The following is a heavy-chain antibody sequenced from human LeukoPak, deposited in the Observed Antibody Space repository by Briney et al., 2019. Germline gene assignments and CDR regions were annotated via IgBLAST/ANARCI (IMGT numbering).Heavy chain of an antibody. CDR3: ARENWGRFDY. D-gene: IGHD7-27*01. Sequence: GGSLRLSCAASGFSSSSWSMSWVRQAPGKRLEWVANMKEDGSEIYYVDSVQGRFTISRDNAKSSVYLQMNSLRGEDTAVYYCARENWGRFDYWGQGTLVTVSS. V-gene: IGHV3-7*01. CDR2: MKEDGSEI. J-gene: IGHJ4*02. CDR1: GFSSSSWS.